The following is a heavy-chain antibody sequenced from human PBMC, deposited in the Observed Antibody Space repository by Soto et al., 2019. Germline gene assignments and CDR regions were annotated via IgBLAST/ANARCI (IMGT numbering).Heavy chain of an antibody. D-gene: IGHD2-21*02. J-gene: IGHJ2*01. Sequence: EVQLVQSGAEVRKPGESLKISCKGSGYRFTNYWIGWVRQKPGKGLEWMGTIFPGDSDTRYSPAFQGQVTISADKSTNTAYLQWGSMKASNAAMYYCARRKHPYFGGGSYYVLGFWYFDVWGRVSLVSVSS. CDR1: GYRFTNYW. CDR2: IFPGDSDT. CDR3: ARRKHPYFGGGSYYVLGFWYFDV. V-gene: IGHV5-51*01.